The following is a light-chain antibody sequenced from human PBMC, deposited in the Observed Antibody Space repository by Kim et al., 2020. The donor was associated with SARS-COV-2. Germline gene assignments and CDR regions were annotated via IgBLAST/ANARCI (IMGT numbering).Light chain of an antibody. CDR1: SSDIGAYDY. Sequence: QSALTQPASVSGSPGQSITISCTGTSSDIGAYDYVSWYQQHPGKAPKLMIFDVTNRPSGVSNRFSGSKSDNTASLTISGLQPEDEADYYCSSFTSSSTPSFGNGTKVTVL. CDR3: SSFTSSSTPS. CDR2: DVT. V-gene: IGLV2-14*03. J-gene: IGLJ1*01.